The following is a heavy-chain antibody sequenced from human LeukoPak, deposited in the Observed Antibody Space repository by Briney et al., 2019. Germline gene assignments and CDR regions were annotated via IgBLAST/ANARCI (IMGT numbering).Heavy chain of an antibody. CDR1: GGSISSSSYY. CDR3: ARSVDTAMVDY. CDR2: IYYSGST. Sequence: PSETLSLTCTVSGGSISSSSYYWGWIRQPPGKGLEWIGSIYYSGSTNYNPSLKSRVTISVDTSKNQFSLKLSSVTAADTAVYYCARSVDTAMVDYWGQGTLVTVSS. V-gene: IGHV4-39*07. D-gene: IGHD5-18*01. J-gene: IGHJ4*02.